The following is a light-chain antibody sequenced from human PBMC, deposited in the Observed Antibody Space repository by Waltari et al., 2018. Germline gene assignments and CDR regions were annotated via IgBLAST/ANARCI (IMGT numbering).Light chain of an antibody. CDR2: NVS. CDR3: ISYTSRTTYV. V-gene: IGLV2-14*01. Sequence: QSALTQPASVSGSPGQSITIPCTGTSSDIGGFAYVSWYQQHPGKAPRLVIHNVSQRPSGVSNRFSGSKSGNTASLTISGLQAEDEADYYCISYTSRTTYVFGTGTKVTVL. J-gene: IGLJ1*01. CDR1: SSDIGGFAY.